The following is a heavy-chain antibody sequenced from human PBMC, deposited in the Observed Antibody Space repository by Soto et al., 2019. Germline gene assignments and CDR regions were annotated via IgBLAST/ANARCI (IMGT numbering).Heavy chain of an antibody. V-gene: IGHV4-34*01. D-gene: IGHD6-19*01. J-gene: IGHJ4*02. CDR2: INHSGST. CDR1: GGSFSGYY. Sequence: SETLGLTCAVYGGSFSGYYWSWIRQPPGKGLEWIGEINHSGSTNYNPSLKSRVTISVDTSKNQFSLKLSSVTAADTAVYYCARDKGSGWTSGWGQGTLVTVS. CDR3: ARDKGSGWTSG.